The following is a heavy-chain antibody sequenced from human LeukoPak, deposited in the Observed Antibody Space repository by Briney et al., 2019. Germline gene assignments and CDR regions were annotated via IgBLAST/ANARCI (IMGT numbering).Heavy chain of an antibody. D-gene: IGHD2-2*02. Sequence: SQTLSLTCTVSGGSISSGGYYWSWIRQPPGKGLEWIGYIYHSGSTYYNPSLKSRVTISVDRSKNQFSLKLSSVTAADTAVYYCARDIVVVPAAINPYYYYMDVWGKGTTVTVSS. CDR3: ARDIVVVPAAINPYYYYMDV. J-gene: IGHJ6*03. CDR2: IYHSGST. V-gene: IGHV4-30-2*01. CDR1: GGSISSGGYY.